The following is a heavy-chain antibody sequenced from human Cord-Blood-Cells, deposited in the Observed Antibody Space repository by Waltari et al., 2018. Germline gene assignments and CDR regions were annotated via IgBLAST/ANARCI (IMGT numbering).Heavy chain of an antibody. CDR3: ASSIQGGTDY. D-gene: IGHD3-16*01. V-gene: IGHV4-39*01. J-gene: IGHJ4*02. CDR2: TYYSGST. Sequence: QLQLQESGPGLVKPSETLSLTCTVSGGSISSSSSYWGWIRQPQGKGLDWIGSTYYSGSTYYTPSLKSRVTISVDTSKTQFSRKLSSVTAADTAVYYCASSIQGGTDYWGQGTLVTVSS. CDR1: GGSISSSSSY.